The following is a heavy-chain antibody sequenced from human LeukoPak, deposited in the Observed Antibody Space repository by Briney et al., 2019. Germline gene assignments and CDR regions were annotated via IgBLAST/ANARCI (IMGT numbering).Heavy chain of an antibody. V-gene: IGHV1-69*04. CDR2: IIPIFGIA. D-gene: IGHD2-2*01. CDR1: GGTFSSYA. J-gene: IGHJ5*02. Sequence: RASVKVSCKASGGTFSSYAISWVRQAPGQGLEWMGRIIPIFGIANYAQKFQGRVTITADKSTSTAYMELSSLRSEDTAVYDCASSKVVPAAQRWNWFDPWGQGTLVTVSS. CDR3: ASSKVVPAAQRWNWFDP.